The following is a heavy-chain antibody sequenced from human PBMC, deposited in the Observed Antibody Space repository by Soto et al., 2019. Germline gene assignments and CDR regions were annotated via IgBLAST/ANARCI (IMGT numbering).Heavy chain of an antibody. D-gene: IGHD1-26*01. J-gene: IGHJ3*01. Sequence: DVQLVESGGGLIQPGGSLRLSCAAFGLTVSGKKYISWVRQAPGKGLEWVSALYDVDGTYYADSVKGRFTTSIDTSRTIVYLQMNSRRLDDTAVYFCATWHLPEHAYDLWGQGTTVTVSS. CDR2: LYDVDGT. V-gene: IGHV3-53*01. CDR1: GLTVSGKKY. CDR3: ATWHLPEHAYDL.